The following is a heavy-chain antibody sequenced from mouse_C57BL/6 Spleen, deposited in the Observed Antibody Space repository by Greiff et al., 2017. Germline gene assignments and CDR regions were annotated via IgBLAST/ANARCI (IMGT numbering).Heavy chain of an antibody. CDR2: IYPGDGDT. J-gene: IGHJ3*01. CDR1: GYAFSSYW. CDR3: ARRDSSGSWFAY. V-gene: IGHV1-80*01. Sequence: VQLQQSGAELVKPGASVKISCKASGYAFSSYWMNWVKQRPGKGLEWIGQIYPGDGDTNYNGKFKGKATLTAAKSSSTAYMQLSSLTSEDSAVYFCARRDSSGSWFAYWGQGTLVTVSA. D-gene: IGHD3-2*02.